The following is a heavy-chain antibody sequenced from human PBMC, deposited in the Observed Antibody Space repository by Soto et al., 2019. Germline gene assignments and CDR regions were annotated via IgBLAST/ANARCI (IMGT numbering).Heavy chain of an antibody. V-gene: IGHV3-23*01. Sequence: PGGSLRLSCAASGFTFSSYAMSWVRQAPGKGLEWVSAISGSGGSTYYADSVKGRFTISRDNSKNTLYLQMNSLRAEDTAVYYCAKDDTDYDSSGYSHFDYWGQGTLVTVSS. CDR1: GFTFSSYA. J-gene: IGHJ4*02. CDR2: ISGSGGST. CDR3: AKDDTDYDSSGYSHFDY. D-gene: IGHD3-22*01.